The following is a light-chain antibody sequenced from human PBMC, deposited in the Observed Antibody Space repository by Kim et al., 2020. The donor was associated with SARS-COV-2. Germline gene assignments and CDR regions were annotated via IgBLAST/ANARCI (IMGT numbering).Light chain of an antibody. CDR3: LQHNTYPIT. CDR2: GAS. Sequence: AAVGDRVTITCRASQDIRNDLGWYQQNPGRAHKRLIYGASSLQSGVPSRFSGSGSGTEFTLTISSLQPEDFAPYFCLQHNTYPITFGQGTRLEI. J-gene: IGKJ5*01. V-gene: IGKV1-17*01. CDR1: QDIRND.